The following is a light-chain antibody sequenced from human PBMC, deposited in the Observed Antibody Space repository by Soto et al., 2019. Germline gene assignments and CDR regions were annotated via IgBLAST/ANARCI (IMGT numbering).Light chain of an antibody. CDR1: QSISSW. CDR2: KAS. V-gene: IGKV1-5*03. CDR3: QQYVKAFRS. Sequence: DIQMTQSPSTLSASVGDRVTITFRASQSISSWLAWYQQKPGTAPKLPIYKASSLESGVPSRFSGSGSGTEFTLTISSLQPDDFATYYCQQYVKAFRSFGQGTKVDIK. J-gene: IGKJ1*01.